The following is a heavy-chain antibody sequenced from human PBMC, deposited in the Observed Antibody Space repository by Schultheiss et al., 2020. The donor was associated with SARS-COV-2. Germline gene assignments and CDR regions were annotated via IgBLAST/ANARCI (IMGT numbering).Heavy chain of an antibody. CDR2: IYHSGST. CDR3: ARLFGLAYYYGMDV. D-gene: IGHD2-21*01. CDR1: GGSFSGYY. V-gene: IGHV4-34*01. Sequence: SETLSLTCAVYGGSFSGYYWRWIRQPPGKGLDWIGNIYHSGSTYYNPSLKSRVTISVDTSKNQFSLKLSSVTAADTAVYYCARLFGLAYYYGMDVWGQGTTVTVSS. J-gene: IGHJ6*02.